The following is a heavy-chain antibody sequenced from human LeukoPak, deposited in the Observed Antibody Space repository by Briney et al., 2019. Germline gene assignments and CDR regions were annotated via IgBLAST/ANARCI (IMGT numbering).Heavy chain of an antibody. CDR1: GYTFTSYA. D-gene: IGHD3-9*01. CDR3: ARDKYYDILTGYYQPELDY. CDR2: INAGNGNT. J-gene: IGHJ4*02. V-gene: IGHV1-3*01. Sequence: AASVKVSCKASGYTFTSYAMHWVRQAPGQRLEWMGWINAGNGNTKYSQKFQGRVTMTRDTSISTAYMELSRLRSDDTAVYYCARDKYYDILTGYYQPELDYWGQGTLVTVSS.